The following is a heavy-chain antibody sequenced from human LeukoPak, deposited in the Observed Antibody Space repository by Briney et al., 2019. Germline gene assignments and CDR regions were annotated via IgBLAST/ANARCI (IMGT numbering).Heavy chain of an antibody. CDR2: IYYTGST. D-gene: IGHD1-26*01. J-gene: IGHJ4*02. V-gene: IGHV4-59*12. CDR1: GGSISSYY. Sequence: PSETLSLTCTVSGGSISSYYWSWFRQPPGKGLEWIGYIYYTGSTNYNPSLKSRVTMSVDTSKNQFSLKLSSVTAADTAVYYCARVKWELLLDYWGQGTLVTVSS. CDR3: ARVKWELLLDY.